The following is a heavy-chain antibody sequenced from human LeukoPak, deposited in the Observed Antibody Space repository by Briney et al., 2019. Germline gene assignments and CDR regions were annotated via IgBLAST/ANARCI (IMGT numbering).Heavy chain of an antibody. CDR1: GGSISSSNW. D-gene: IGHD3-22*01. Sequence: SGTLSLTCAVSGGSISSSNWWSWVRQPPGKGLEWIGEIYHSGSTNYNPSLKSRVTISVDKSKNQFSLKLSSVTAADTAVYYCARARQWDYYDSSPPSNWFDPWGQGTLVTVSS. V-gene: IGHV4-4*02. CDR2: IYHSGST. J-gene: IGHJ5*02. CDR3: ARARQWDYYDSSPPSNWFDP.